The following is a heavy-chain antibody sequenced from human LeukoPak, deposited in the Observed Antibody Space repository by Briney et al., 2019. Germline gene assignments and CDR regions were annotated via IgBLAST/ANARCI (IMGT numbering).Heavy chain of an antibody. V-gene: IGHV3-23*01. CDR2: ISDSGRDT. CDR1: GFIFRSFA. J-gene: IGHJ4*02. CDR3: ATKYSGLSPFYY. D-gene: IGHD2-21*01. Sequence: GGSLRLSCAASGFIFRSFAMSWVRQAPGKGLEWVAGISDSGRDTRYADSVKGRFTISRDNSRDTLYLQVNNLRDDDSAIYYCATKYSGLSPFYYWGQGTLVTVSS.